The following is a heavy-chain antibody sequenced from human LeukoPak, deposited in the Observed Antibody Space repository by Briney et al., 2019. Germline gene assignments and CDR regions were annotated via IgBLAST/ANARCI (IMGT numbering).Heavy chain of an antibody. J-gene: IGHJ4*02. D-gene: IGHD3-10*01. CDR3: AKAAYGSESYYDPFDY. CDR1: GFTFSSYG. Sequence: GGTLRLSCAASGFTFSSYGMSWVRQAPGKGLEWVSAISGSGGSTYYADSVKGRFTISRDNSKNTLYLQMNSLRAEDTAVYYCAKAAYGSESYYDPFDYWGQGTLVTVSS. V-gene: IGHV3-23*01. CDR2: ISGSGGST.